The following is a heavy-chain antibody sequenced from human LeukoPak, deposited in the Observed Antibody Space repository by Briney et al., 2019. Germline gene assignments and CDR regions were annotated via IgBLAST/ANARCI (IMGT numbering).Heavy chain of an antibody. J-gene: IGHJ4*02. V-gene: IGHV4-59*01. D-gene: IGHD2-15*01. CDR2: ISYSGTT. Sequence: PSETLSLTCTVSGGSISRYSWSWIRQPPGKGLEWIGYISYSGTTNYNPSLESRVTISVDTSKNQFSLKLSSVTAADTAVYYCARDRGPDCSGGSCWDYWGQGTLVTVSS. CDR3: ARDRGPDCSGGSCWDY. CDR1: GGSISRYS.